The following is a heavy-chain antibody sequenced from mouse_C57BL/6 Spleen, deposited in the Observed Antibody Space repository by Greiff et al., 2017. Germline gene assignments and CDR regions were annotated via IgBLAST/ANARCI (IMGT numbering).Heavy chain of an antibody. J-gene: IGHJ2*01. CDR1: GYTFTSYW. V-gene: IGHV1-55*01. CDR2: IYPGSGST. D-gene: IGHD1-1*01. Sequence: VQLQQPGAELVKPGASVKMSCKASGYTFTSYWITWVKQRPGQGLEWIGDIYPGSGSTNYNEKFKSKATLTVDTSSSTAYMQLSSLTSEDSAVYYCARGDLYYGSSLDYWGQGTTLTVSS. CDR3: ARGDLYYGSSLDY.